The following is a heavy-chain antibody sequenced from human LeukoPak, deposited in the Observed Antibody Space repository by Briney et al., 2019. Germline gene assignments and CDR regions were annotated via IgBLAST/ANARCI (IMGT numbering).Heavy chain of an antibody. CDR2: ISAYNGNT. J-gene: IGHJ4*02. V-gene: IGHV1-18*01. D-gene: IGHD3-9*01. CDR1: GYTFTSYG. Sequence: ASVKVSCKASGYTFTSYGISWVRQAPGQGLEWRGWISAYNGNTNYAQKLQGRVTMTTDTSTSTAYMELRSLRSDDTAVYYCARVLRYFDRLFPNIYFDYWGQGTLVTVSS. CDR3: ARVLRYFDRLFPNIYFDY.